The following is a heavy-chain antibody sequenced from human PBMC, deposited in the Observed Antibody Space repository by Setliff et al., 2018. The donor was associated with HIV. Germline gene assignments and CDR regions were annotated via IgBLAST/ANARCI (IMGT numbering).Heavy chain of an antibody. V-gene: IGHV4-59*03. CDR3: AKYGPRTALDI. D-gene: IGHD2-2*01. Sequence: SETLSLTCTVSGGSISSYYWSWIRQPAGKGLEWIGRISYSGSANYDPSLKSRVTISVDTSENQFSLKLTSVTAADTAVYYCAKYGPRTALDIWGPGTLVTVSS. CDR2: ISYSGSA. J-gene: IGHJ3*02. CDR1: GGSISSYY.